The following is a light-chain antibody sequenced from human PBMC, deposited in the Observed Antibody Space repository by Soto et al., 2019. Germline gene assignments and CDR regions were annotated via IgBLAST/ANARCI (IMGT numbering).Light chain of an antibody. CDR2: GAS. V-gene: IGKV3-20*01. J-gene: IGKJ1*01. CDR3: QLYGGPPWT. Sequence: EIVLTQSPGTLSLSPGERATLSCRASQSVSSSWLAWYQQKPGQAPRLLIYGASSRATGVPDRFSGSGSGTDFTLTISRLEPEDSAVFYCQLYGGPPWTFGQGTKVEIK. CDR1: QSVSSSW.